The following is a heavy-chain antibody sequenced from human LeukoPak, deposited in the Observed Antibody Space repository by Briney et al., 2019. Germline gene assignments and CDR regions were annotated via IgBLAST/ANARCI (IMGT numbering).Heavy chain of an antibody. V-gene: IGHV3-74*01. J-gene: IGHJ4*02. CDR3: ARGTPNSGLNVGFDS. CDR1: GFTFNSHW. CDR2: VDNDGSAA. D-gene: IGHD2-15*01. Sequence: GGSLRLSCVASGFTFNSHWMHWVRQAPGKGLVWVSRVDNDGSAATYADSVKGRFTISRDNAKNTLYLQMNSLRAEDTAVYYCARGTPNSGLNVGFDSWGQGTLVTVSS.